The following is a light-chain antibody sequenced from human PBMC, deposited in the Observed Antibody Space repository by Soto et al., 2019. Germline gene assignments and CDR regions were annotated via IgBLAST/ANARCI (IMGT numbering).Light chain of an antibody. V-gene: IGLV2-14*01. CDR1: SGGLGGYNCGSNY. CDR2: EVD. CDR3: SSYRGSTTLV. J-gene: IGLJ1*01. Sequence: ALSLPSSVCGSPRQSITISCSATSGGLGGYNCGSNYVSWYQQHPGTGSKLVIYEVDKRPSGVSTRFSGSRSENTASLTISGLQAEDEAEYYWSSYRGSTTLVFGTGTKVTVL.